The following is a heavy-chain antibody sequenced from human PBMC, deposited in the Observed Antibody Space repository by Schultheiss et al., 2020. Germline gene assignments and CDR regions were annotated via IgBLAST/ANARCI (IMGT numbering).Heavy chain of an antibody. CDR1: GFTFSSYG. Sequence: GSLRLSCAASGFTFSSYGMHWVRQAPGKGLEWVSAISGSGGSTYYADSVKGRFTISRDKAKNSLYLQMNSLRAEDTAVYYCARVQPYYYYGMDVWGQGTTVTVAS. V-gene: IGHV3-23*01. CDR3: ARVQPYYYYGMDV. J-gene: IGHJ6*02. CDR2: ISGSGGST.